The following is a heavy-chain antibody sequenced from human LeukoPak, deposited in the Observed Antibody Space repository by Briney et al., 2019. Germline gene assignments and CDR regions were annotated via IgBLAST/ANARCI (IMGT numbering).Heavy chain of an antibody. V-gene: IGHV4-59*08. CDR3: ARHGSSGWYGIDY. D-gene: IGHD6-19*01. CDR2: IYHSGST. J-gene: IGHJ4*02. CDR1: GGSISSYY. Sequence: SETLSLTCTVSGGSISSYYWSWIRQPPGKGLEWIGSIYHSGSTYYNPSLKSRVTISVYTSKNQFSLKLSSVTAADTAVYYCARHGSSGWYGIDYWGQGTLVTVSS.